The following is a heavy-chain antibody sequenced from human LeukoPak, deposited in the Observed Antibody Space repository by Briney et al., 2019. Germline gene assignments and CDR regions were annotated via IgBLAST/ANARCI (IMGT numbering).Heavy chain of an antibody. V-gene: IGHV3-15*01. J-gene: IGHJ3*01. CDR2: IKSKTDGGTT. CDR1: GFTFSNAW. CDR3: TTPLPIDDAFDV. Sequence: GGSLRLSCAASGFTFSNAWMSWVRQAPGKGLEWVSRIKSKTDGGTTDYAAPVKGRFTISRDDSKNTLYLQMNSLKTEDTAVYYCTTPLPIDDAFDVWGQGTMVTVSS.